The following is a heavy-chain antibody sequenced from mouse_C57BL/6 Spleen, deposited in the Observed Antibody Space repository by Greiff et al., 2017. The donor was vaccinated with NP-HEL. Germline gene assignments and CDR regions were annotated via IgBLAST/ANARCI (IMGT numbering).Heavy chain of an antibody. J-gene: IGHJ2*01. Sequence: VQLQQSGAELVRPGASVTLSCKASGYTFTDYEMHWVKQTPVHGLEWIGAIDPDTGGTAYNQKFKGKAILTADKSSSTAYMELRSLTSEDSAVYYCTRSRPYGNLFDYWGQGTTLTVSS. CDR2: IDPDTGGT. D-gene: IGHD2-1*01. V-gene: IGHV1-15*01. CDR1: GYTFTDYE. CDR3: TRSRPYGNLFDY.